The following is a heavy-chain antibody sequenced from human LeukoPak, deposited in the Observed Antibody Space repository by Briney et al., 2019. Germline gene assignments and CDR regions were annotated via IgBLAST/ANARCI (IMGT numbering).Heavy chain of an antibody. V-gene: IGHV1-8*03. J-gene: IGHJ6*04. Sequence: ASVKVSCKASGYTFTSSDINWVRQATGQGLEWMGWMNPNNGNTGYAQKFQGRVTISRDISISTFHMELSSLSPEDTAVYYCAKKYEGMAPAGGAMDVWGKGTTVPVSS. CDR1: GYTFTSSD. D-gene: IGHD6-13*01. CDR2: MNPNNGNT. CDR3: AKKYEGMAPAGGAMDV.